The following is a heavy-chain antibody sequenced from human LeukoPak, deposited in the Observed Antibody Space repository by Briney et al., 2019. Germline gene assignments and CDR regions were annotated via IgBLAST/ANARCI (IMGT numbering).Heavy chain of an antibody. V-gene: IGHV3-21*04. CDR2: ISSSSSYI. Sequence: GGSLRLSCAASGFTFSSYSMNWVRQAPGKGLEWVSSISSSSSYIYYADSVKGRFTISRDNSKNTLYLQMNSLGAEDTAIYYCAKAFAFVGANFFDYWGQGTLVTVSS. D-gene: IGHD1-26*01. CDR1: GFTFSSYS. CDR3: AKAFAFVGANFFDY. J-gene: IGHJ4*02.